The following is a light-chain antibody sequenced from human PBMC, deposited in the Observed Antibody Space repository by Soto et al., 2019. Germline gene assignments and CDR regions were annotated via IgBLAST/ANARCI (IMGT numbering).Light chain of an antibody. V-gene: IGLV2-23*01. Sequence: QSALTKPASVSGSPGQSITISCTGTSSDVGSYNLVSWYQQHPGKAPKLMIYEGSKRPSGVSNRFSGSKSGNTASLTISGLQAEDEADYYCCSYAGSLVFGGGTKL. CDR3: CSYAGSLV. J-gene: IGLJ2*01. CDR2: EGS. CDR1: SSDVGSYNL.